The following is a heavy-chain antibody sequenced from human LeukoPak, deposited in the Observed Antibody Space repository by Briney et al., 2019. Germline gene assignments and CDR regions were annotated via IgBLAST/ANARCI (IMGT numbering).Heavy chain of an antibody. CDR2: VYYSGST. J-gene: IGHJ5*02. CDR1: GDSISDYY. CDR3: ARELDGNGGWFDP. Sequence: SETLSLTCTVSGDSISDYYWSWIRQPLGKGLEWIGEVYYSGSTHYNPFLKSRVTISIDTSKNEFSLRLTSVTAADTAVYYCARELDGNGGWFDPWGQGTLVTVSS. D-gene: IGHD5-24*01. V-gene: IGHV4-59*01.